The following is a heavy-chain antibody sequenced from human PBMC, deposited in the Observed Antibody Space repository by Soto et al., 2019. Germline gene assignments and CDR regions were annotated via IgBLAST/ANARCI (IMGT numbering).Heavy chain of an antibody. CDR3: ARANMLNS. V-gene: IGHV3-7*01. D-gene: IGHD3-10*02. Sequence: QLGGSLRLSCAASGFTFSTYWMCWVRQAPGKGLEWVASIKQDGSEKNYVDSVKGRFTISRDNAKNSLYLQLNSLRAEDTAVYYCARANMLNSWGQGTLVTVSS. J-gene: IGHJ1*01. CDR1: GFTFSTYW. CDR2: IKQDGSEK.